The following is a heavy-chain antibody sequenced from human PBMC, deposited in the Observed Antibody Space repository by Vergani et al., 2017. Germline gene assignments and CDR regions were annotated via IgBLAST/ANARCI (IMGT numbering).Heavy chain of an antibody. CDR3: ARGRLKIEGVTSNWFDP. D-gene: IGHD4-23*01. CDR1: GYTFTTYG. J-gene: IGHJ5*02. CDR2: ISASNGNT. V-gene: IGHV1-18*01. Sequence: QVQLVQSGTEVKKPGASVKVSCKASGYTFTTYGISWVRQAPGQGLEWMGWISASNGNTNYAQKLVGRVTMTTDRSTSTAYMELRSLRSADTAVYYCARGRLKIEGVTSNWFDPWGQGTLVTVSS.